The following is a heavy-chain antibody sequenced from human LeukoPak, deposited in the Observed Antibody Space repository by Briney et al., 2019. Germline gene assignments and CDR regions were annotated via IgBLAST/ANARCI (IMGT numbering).Heavy chain of an antibody. V-gene: IGHV1-18*01. D-gene: IGHD1-26*01. CDR2: ISAYNGNT. CDR1: GYTFTSYG. J-gene: IGHJ4*02. CDR3: ARVMRGVAGATRLSDY. Sequence: ASVKVSCKASGYTFTSYGISWVRQAPGQGLEWMGWISAYNGNTNYAQKLQGRVTMTTDTSTSTAYMELRSLRSGDTAVYYCARVMRGVAGATRLSDYWGQGTLVTVSS.